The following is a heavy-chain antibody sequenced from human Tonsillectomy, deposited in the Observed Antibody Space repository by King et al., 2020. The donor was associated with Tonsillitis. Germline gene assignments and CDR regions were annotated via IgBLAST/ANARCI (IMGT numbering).Heavy chain of an antibody. Sequence: VQLVESGGGLVKPGGSLRLSCAASGFMFSDFYMSWIRQAPGKGLEWVSYISSRDATTYYADSVKGRFTISRDNAQNSLYLQMKSLRAWDPDVYYCARDTYYSDNTYDYWGQGTLVTVSS. CDR2: ISSRDATT. CDR3: ARDTYYSDNTYDY. CDR1: GFMFSDFY. J-gene: IGHJ4*02. V-gene: IGHV3-11*01. D-gene: IGHD3-22*01.